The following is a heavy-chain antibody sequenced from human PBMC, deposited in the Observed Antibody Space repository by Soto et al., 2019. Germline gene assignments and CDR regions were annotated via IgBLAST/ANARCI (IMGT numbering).Heavy chain of an antibody. J-gene: IGHJ4*02. CDR3: ARGLGYQLLGYYFDY. CDR2: IYYSGST. V-gene: IGHV4-59*01. D-gene: IGHD2-2*01. Sequence: PSETLSLTCTVSGGSISSYYWSWIRQPPGKGLEWIGYIYYSGSTNYNPSLKSRVTISVDTSKNQFPLKLSSVTAADTAVYYCARGLGYQLLGYYFDYPGQGTLVTVSS. CDR1: GGSISSYY.